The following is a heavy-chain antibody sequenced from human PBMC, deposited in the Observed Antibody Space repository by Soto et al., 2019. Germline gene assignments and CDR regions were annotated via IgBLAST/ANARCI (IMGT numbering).Heavy chain of an antibody. CDR3: ASYDISGYNC. Sequence: QVQLVESGGGVVQPGRSLRLSCAASGFTFSSYGMHWVRQAPGKGLEWVAVIWHDGGNKHYADSVKGRFTISRDNSKNALYLQMNSLRADDTALYYCASYDISGYNCWGQGKMVTDST. J-gene: IGHJ3*01. CDR1: GFTFSSYG. D-gene: IGHD3-22*01. CDR2: IWHDGGNK. V-gene: IGHV3-33*01.